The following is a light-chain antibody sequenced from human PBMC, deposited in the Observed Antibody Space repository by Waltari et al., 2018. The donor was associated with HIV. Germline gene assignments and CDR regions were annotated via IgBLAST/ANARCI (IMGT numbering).Light chain of an antibody. CDR3: GTWDSSLSAGV. Sequence: QSVLTKPPSVSAAPAQKATISCSGRSSNIGNNYLSWYQQLPGTAPKLLIYDNNKRPSGIPDRFSGSKSGTSATLGITGLQTGDEADYYCGTWDSSLSAGVFGGGTKLTVL. CDR2: DNN. CDR1: SSNIGNNY. V-gene: IGLV1-51*01. J-gene: IGLJ2*01.